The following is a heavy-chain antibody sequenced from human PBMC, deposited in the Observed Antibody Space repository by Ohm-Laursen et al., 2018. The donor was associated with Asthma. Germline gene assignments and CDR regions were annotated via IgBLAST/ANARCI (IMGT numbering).Heavy chain of an antibody. CDR1: GGSISSSSYY. J-gene: IGHJ5*02. D-gene: IGHD6-13*01. CDR2: IYYSGST. V-gene: IGHV4-39*01. Sequence: GTLSLTCTVSGGSISSSSYYWGWIRQPPGKGLEWIGSIYYSGSTYYNPSLKSRVTISVDTSKNQFSLKLSSVTAADTAVYYCARHLIAAAGLPDWFDPWGQGTLVTVSS. CDR3: ARHLIAAAGLPDWFDP.